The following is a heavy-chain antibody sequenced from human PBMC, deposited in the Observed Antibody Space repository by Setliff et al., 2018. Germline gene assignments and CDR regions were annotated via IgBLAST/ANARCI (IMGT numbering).Heavy chain of an antibody. CDR1: GGSISSGDYY. Sequence: PSETLSLTCTVSGGSISSGDYYWSWIRQPPGKGLEWIGYIYSSGSTNYNPSLKSRVTISVDTSKNQFSLNLGSVTAADTAIYYCARGQEALSSSWDKWFGPWGQGTLVTVSS. V-gene: IGHV4-30-4*08. CDR3: ARGQEALSSSWDKWFGP. J-gene: IGHJ5*02. CDR2: IYSSGST. D-gene: IGHD2-2*01.